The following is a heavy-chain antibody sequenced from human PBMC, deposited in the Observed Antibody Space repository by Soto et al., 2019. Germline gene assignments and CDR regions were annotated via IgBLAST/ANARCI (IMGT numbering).Heavy chain of an antibody. CDR3: AAGPDNSNLEY. J-gene: IGHJ4*02. Sequence: QVQLQESGPGLVKPSQTLSLTCTVSGGSVSNGDYYCTWIRQPPGKGLEWIGNIYYSGTTYYNPSLKSRVNISLVRSKNQFSLTLNSVTAADTAVYYCAAGPDNSNLEYWGQGSLVSVSS. D-gene: IGHD4-4*01. CDR1: GGSVSNGDYY. CDR2: IYYSGTT. V-gene: IGHV4-30-4*01.